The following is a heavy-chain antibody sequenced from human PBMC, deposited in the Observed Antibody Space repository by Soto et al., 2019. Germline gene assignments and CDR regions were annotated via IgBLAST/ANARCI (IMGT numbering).Heavy chain of an antibody. Sequence: QVQLVQSGAEVKKPGSSVKVSCKASGGTFSSYAISWVRQAPGQGLEWKGGIIPIFGTANYAQKFQGRVTITADESTSTAYMELSSLRSEDTAVYYCARPRIAAAGYYYYGMDVWGQGTTVTVSS. V-gene: IGHV1-69*01. CDR2: IIPIFGTA. CDR1: GGTFSSYA. D-gene: IGHD6-13*01. J-gene: IGHJ6*02. CDR3: ARPRIAAAGYYYYGMDV.